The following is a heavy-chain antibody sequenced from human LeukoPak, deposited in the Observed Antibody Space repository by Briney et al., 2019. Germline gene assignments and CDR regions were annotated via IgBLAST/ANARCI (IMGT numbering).Heavy chain of an antibody. Sequence: GSLRLSCAASGFTFSRYWMHWVRQAPGKGLVWVSCIKSDGSSTSTADSAKGRFTISRDNAKNTVYLQMISLRAEDTAVYYCVRDNRSYNFDYWGQGTLVTVSS. J-gene: IGHJ4*02. CDR1: GFTFSRYW. CDR2: IKSDGSST. D-gene: IGHD1-26*01. V-gene: IGHV3-74*01. CDR3: VRDNRSYNFDY.